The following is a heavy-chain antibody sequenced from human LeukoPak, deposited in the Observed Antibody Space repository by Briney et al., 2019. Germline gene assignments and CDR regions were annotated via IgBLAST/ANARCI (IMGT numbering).Heavy chain of an antibody. V-gene: IGHV1-69*05. D-gene: IGHD5-18*01. J-gene: IGHJ4*02. CDR1: GGTFSSYA. CDR3: ARGSYGSYYFDY. Sequence: ASVKVSCKASGGTFSSYAISWVRQAPGQGLEWMGGIIPIFGTANYAQKFQGRVTITTDESTSTAYVELSSLRSEDTAVYYCARGSYGSYYFDYWGQGTLVTVSS. CDR2: IIPIFGTA.